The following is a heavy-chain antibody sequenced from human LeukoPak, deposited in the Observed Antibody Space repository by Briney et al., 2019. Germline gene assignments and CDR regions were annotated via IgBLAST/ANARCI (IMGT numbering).Heavy chain of an antibody. CDR3: ARVVLEWLSPDNWFDP. CDR2: VYYNGNT. D-gene: IGHD3-3*01. J-gene: IGHJ5*02. V-gene: IGHV4-59*01. CDR1: GGSISNYY. Sequence: SETLSLTCTVSGGSISNYYWTWIGQPPGKGLEWIGYVYYNGNTNYNPSLKSRVTISVDTSKNQFSLKLSSVTAADTAVYYCARVVLEWLSPDNWFDPWGQGTLVTVSS.